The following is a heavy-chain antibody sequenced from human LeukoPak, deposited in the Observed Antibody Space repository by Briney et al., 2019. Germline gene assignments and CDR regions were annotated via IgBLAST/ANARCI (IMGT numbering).Heavy chain of an antibody. J-gene: IGHJ6*03. Sequence: ASVKVSCKASGYTFTSYGISWVRQAPGQGLEWMGWISAYNGNTNYAQKFQGRVTMTRDTSISTAYMELSRLRSDDTAVYYCARDPAHYDILTGYRPYYYYMDVWGKGTTVTISS. D-gene: IGHD3-9*01. V-gene: IGHV1-18*01. CDR1: GYTFTSYG. CDR2: ISAYNGNT. CDR3: ARDPAHYDILTGYRPYYYYMDV.